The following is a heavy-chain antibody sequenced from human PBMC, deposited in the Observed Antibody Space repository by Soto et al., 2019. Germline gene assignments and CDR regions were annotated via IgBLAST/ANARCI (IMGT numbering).Heavy chain of an antibody. V-gene: IGHV4-39*01. CDR2: IYYSGST. J-gene: IGHJ6*02. CDR1: GGSISSGNYY. D-gene: IGHD3-9*01. Sequence: SETLSLTCTVSGGSISSGNYYWSWIRQPPGKGLEWIGSIYYSGSTYYNPSLKSRVTISVDTSKNQFSLKLSSVTAADTAVYYCARCRPGYDILTGYYPEEGYGMDVWGQGTTVTVSS. CDR3: ARCRPGYDILTGYYPEEGYGMDV.